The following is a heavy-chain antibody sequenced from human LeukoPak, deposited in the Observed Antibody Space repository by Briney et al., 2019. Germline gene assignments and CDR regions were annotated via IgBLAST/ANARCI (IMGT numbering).Heavy chain of an antibody. Sequence: GESLKISCKGSGYSFTSYWIGWVRQMPGKGLEWMGIIYPGDSDTRFSPSFQGQVTISADKSISTAYLQWSSLKASDTAMYYCARHGSSSWSSYYYGMDVWGQGTTVTVSS. CDR1: GYSFTSYW. J-gene: IGHJ6*02. CDR3: ARHGSSSWSSYYYGMDV. D-gene: IGHD6-13*01. CDR2: IYPGDSDT. V-gene: IGHV5-51*01.